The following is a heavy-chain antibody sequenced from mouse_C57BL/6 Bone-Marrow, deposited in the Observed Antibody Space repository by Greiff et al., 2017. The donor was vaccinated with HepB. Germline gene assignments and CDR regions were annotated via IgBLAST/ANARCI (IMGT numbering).Heavy chain of an antibody. CDR1: GYTFTSYW. J-gene: IGHJ1*03. V-gene: IGHV1-50*01. CDR3: ASLLWYFWYFDV. CDR2: IDPSDSYT. Sequence: QVQLQQSGAELVKPGASVKLSCKASGYTFTSYWMQWVKQRPGQGLEWIGEIDPSDSYTNYNQKFKGKATLTVDTSSSTAYMQLSSLTSEDSAVYYCASLLWYFWYFDVWGTGTTVTVSS. D-gene: IGHD2-10*01.